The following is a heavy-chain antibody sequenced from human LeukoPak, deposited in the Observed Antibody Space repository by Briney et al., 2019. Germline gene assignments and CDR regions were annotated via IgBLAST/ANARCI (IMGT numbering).Heavy chain of an antibody. V-gene: IGHV3-53*05. CDR3: ARGCSGGSCYSAFDY. Sequence: GGSLRLSCAASGFTVSSDYMSWVRQAPGKGLEWVSLIYSSDNTYFADSVKGRFTISRDISKNTLSLQMKSLRPDDTAVYYCARGCSGGSCYSAFDYWGQGTLVTVSS. J-gene: IGHJ4*02. CDR2: IYSSDNT. D-gene: IGHD2-15*01. CDR1: GFTVSSDY.